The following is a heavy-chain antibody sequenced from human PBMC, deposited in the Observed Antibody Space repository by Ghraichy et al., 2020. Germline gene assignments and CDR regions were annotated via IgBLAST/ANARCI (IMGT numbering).Heavy chain of an antibody. J-gene: IGHJ3*02. CDR3: AKCSQSYGNDAFDI. V-gene: IGHV3-23*01. Sequence: GESLNISCGASGFAFDNYALSWVRQAPGKGLEWVSYISGGGAKRLYADYVRGRFTISRDNSKDTLYLQMNSLRAEDTAIYYCAKCSQSYGNDAFDIWGQGTVVTVSS. D-gene: IGHD3-16*01. CDR1: GFAFDNYA. CDR2: ISGGGAKR.